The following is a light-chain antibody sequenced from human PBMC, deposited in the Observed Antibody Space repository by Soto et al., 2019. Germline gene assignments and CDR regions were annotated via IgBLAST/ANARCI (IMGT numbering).Light chain of an antibody. CDR3: QSYDSSLNGHVV. V-gene: IGLV1-40*01. CDR1: SSNIGTGFD. Sequence: QSVLTQPPSVSGAPGQRVTISCTGSSSNIGTGFDVHWYQQLPGTAPKLLIYGNTNRPSGVPDRFSGSKSGTSASLAITGLQAEDEAHYYCQSYDSSLNGHVVFGGGTQLTVL. CDR2: GNT. J-gene: IGLJ2*01.